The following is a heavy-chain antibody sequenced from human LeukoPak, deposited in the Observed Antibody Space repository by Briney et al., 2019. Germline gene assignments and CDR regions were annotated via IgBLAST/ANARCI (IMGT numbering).Heavy chain of an antibody. CDR1: GFTFSSYD. V-gene: IGHV3-13*01. J-gene: IGHJ4*02. CDR3: AKEGYYGSGSFPDY. D-gene: IGHD3-10*01. CDR2: IGPTGDT. Sequence: GGSLRLSCAASGFTFSSYDMHWVRQPTGKGLEWVSSIGPTGDTYYPASVKGRFTISRDNSKNMLYLQMNSLRDGDTAVYYCAKEGYYGSGSFPDYWGQGTLVIVSS.